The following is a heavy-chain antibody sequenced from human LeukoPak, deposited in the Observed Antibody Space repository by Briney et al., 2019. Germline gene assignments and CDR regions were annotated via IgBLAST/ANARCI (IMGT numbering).Heavy chain of an antibody. J-gene: IGHJ5*02. CDR2: IRYDGSNK. V-gene: IGHV3-30*02. CDR1: GFTFSSYG. CDR3: AKDAGSYYDSSGYYFWFDP. D-gene: IGHD3-22*01. Sequence: GGSLRLSCAASGFTFSSYGMHWVRQAPGKGLEWEAFIRYDGSNKYYADSVKGRFTISRDNSKNTLYLQMNSLRAEDTAVYYCAKDAGSYYDSSGYYFWFDPWGQGTLVTVSS.